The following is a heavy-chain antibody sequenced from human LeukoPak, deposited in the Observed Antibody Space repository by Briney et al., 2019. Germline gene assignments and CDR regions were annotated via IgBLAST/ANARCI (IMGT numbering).Heavy chain of an antibody. CDR3: ARGVEGEPAGISVV. CDR2: IMPIFGTA. V-gene: IGHV1-69*01. CDR1: GGTFCSYA. D-gene: IGHD1-14*01. Sequence: SAKVSCMASGGTFCSYAISWVRQAPGQGLESMGGIMPIFGTANYAQKFQGRVTITADESTSTAYMELSSLRSEDTAVYYCARGVEGEPAGISVVWGKGTTVTVSS. J-gene: IGHJ6*04.